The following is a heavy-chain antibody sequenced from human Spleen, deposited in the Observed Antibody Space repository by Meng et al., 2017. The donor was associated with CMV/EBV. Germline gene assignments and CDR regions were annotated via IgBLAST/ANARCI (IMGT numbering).Heavy chain of an antibody. V-gene: IGHV3-23*01. CDR2: ISGSGGST. CDR3: AREASGDAFDI. D-gene: IGHD3-10*01. CDR1: GFNFSSCS. J-gene: IGHJ3*02. Sequence: GESLKISCAAYGFNFSSCSMRWVRQAPGKGLEWVSAISGSGGSTYYADSLKGRFTISRDKSKNTLFLQMNSLRAEVMAVYYCAREASGDAFDIWGQGTMVTVSS.